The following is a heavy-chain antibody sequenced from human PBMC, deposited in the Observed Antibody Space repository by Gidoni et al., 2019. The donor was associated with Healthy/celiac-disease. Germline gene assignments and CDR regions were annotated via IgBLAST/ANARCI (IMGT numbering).Heavy chain of an antibody. Sequence: QVQLQESGPGLVKPSETLSLTCTVSGGSISSYYWSWIRQPPGKGLEWIGYIYYSGSTNYNPPLKSRVTISVDTSKNQFSLKLSSVTAADTAVYYCARQKGPHFDYWGQGTLVTVSS. V-gene: IGHV4-59*08. J-gene: IGHJ4*02. CDR3: ARQKGPHFDY. CDR1: GGSISSYY. CDR2: IYYSGST.